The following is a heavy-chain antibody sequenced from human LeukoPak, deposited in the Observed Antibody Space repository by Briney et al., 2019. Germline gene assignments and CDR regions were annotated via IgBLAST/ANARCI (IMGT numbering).Heavy chain of an antibody. CDR2: ITGSGFST. CDR3: AKDHDSSGYYYQNWFDP. D-gene: IGHD3-22*01. CDR1: GFTVSSNY. J-gene: IGHJ5*02. V-gene: IGHV3-23*01. Sequence: PGGSLRLSCAASGFTVSSNYMSWVRQAPGKGLEWVSTITGSGFSTYYADSVKGRFTISRDNSKNTLYLQMNSLTAEDTAVYYCAKDHDSSGYYYQNWFDPWGQGTLVTVSS.